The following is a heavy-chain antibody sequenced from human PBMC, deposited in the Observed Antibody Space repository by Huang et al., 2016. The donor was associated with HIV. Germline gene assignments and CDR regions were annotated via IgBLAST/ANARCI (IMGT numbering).Heavy chain of an antibody. CDR1: GGSFTGNY. CDR2: VNDSGAT. D-gene: IGHD3-3*01. CDR3: ARQWTILEWLLGLDV. J-gene: IGHJ6*02. Sequence: QMQLQQRGAGLLKHSETLSLTCGVSGGSFTGNYLTWIRQAPGKGLEGIGEVNDSGATNYNPSLNGRVTISLDKSNRELSLNLRSVTAADTAVYYCARQWTILEWLLGLDVWGQGTTVIVSS. V-gene: IGHV4-34*02.